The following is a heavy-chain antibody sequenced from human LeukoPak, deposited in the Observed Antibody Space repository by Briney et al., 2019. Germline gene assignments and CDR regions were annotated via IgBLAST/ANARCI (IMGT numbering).Heavy chain of an antibody. Sequence: GGSLRLSCAASGFIFSSYTMNWVRQAPRKGLEWVSSISSSSTIYYADSVKGRFTISRDNAKNSLYLQMNSLRAEDTAVYYCAAQFHHYYYYMDVWGKGTTVTVSS. CDR3: AAQFHHYYYYMDV. J-gene: IGHJ6*03. V-gene: IGHV3-69-1*01. CDR1: GFIFSSYT. CDR2: ISSSSTI.